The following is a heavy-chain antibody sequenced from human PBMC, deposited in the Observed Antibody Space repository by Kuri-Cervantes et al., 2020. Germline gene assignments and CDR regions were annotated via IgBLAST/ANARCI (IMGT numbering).Heavy chain of an antibody. Sequence: GGSLRLSCASSGFTFSGSWMSWVRQAPGKGLEWVANRKEDGSEKYYVDSVRGRVTISRDNAKNALYLQMTRLRVEDTALFYCARLPPRQRWLFSWGQGTLVTVSS. J-gene: IGHJ5*02. CDR3: ARLPPRQRWLFS. V-gene: IGHV3-7*01. D-gene: IGHD6-19*01. CDR2: RKEDGSEK. CDR1: GFTFSGSW.